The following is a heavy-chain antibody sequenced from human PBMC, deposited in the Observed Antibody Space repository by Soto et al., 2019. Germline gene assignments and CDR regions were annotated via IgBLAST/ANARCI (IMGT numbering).Heavy chain of an antibody. D-gene: IGHD2-8*01. V-gene: IGHV1-8*02. J-gene: IGHJ5*02. Sequence: ASVKVSCKASGYSFTSYAMHWVRQAPGQRLEWMGWINPNSGNTGYAQKFQGRVTMTRNTSISTAYMELSSLRSEDTAVYYCARGELGYCTNGVCHNWFDPWGQGALVTVSS. CDR1: GYSFTSYA. CDR3: ARGELGYCTNGVCHNWFDP. CDR2: INPNSGNT.